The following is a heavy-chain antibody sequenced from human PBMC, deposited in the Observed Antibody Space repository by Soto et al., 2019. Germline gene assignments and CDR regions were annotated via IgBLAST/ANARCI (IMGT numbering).Heavy chain of an antibody. CDR1: RGSFGGYY. CDR3: ARGVDSWSDYLF. Sequence: XXTLSLTCALYRGSFGGYYWSWIRQSPGQGLQWTGEXHPSGXNKYNQYLKSRXALSVETSXNQFYLKMNYMTAAHRGVYYCARGVDSWSDYLFWRKGTTVTVYS. V-gene: IGHV4-34*01. CDR2: XHPSGXN. D-gene: IGHD3-3*01. J-gene: IGHJ6*04.